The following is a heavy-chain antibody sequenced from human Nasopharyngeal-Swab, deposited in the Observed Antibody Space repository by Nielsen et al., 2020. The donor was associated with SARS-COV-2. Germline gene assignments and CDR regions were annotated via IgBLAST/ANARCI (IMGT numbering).Heavy chain of an antibody. CDR2: IKSKTDGGTT. V-gene: IGHV3-15*01. Sequence: IRQPQGKGLEWVGRIKSKTDGGTTDYAAPVKGRFTISRDDSKNTLYLQMNSLKTVDTAVYYCTTGSRDYDFWSGYYPPSDYWGQGTLVTVSS. CDR3: TTGSRDYDFWSGYYPPSDY. D-gene: IGHD3-3*01. J-gene: IGHJ4*02.